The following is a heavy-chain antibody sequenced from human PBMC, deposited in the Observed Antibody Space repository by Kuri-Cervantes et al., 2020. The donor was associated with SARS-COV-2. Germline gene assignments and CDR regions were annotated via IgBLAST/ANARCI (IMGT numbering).Heavy chain of an antibody. CDR2: ISSSSSYI. J-gene: IGHJ4*02. D-gene: IGHD4-17*01. V-gene: IGHV3-21*01. Sequence: GESQKISRAASGFTFSSYSMNWVRQAPGKGLEWVSSISSSSSYIYYADSVKGRFTISRDNAKKSLYLQMNSLRADDTAVYYCARDVTTLDYWGQGTLVTVSS. CDR3: ARDVTTLDY. CDR1: GFTFSSYS.